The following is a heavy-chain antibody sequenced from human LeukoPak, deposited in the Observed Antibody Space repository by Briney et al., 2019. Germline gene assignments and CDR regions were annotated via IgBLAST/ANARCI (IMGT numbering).Heavy chain of an antibody. D-gene: IGHD2-8*02. Sequence: GASVKVSFKASGCTFSSYAISWVRQAPGQGLEWMGGIIPIFGTANYAQKFQGRVTITADESTSTAYMELSSLRSEDTAVYYCARTSQPLVFDYWGQGTLVTVSS. CDR1: GCTFSSYA. V-gene: IGHV1-69*13. J-gene: IGHJ4*02. CDR3: ARTSQPLVFDY. CDR2: IIPIFGTA.